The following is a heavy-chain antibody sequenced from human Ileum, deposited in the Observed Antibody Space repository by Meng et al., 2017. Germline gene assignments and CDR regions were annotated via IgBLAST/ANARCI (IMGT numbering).Heavy chain of an antibody. CDR2: IYWNAER. CDR1: GFSLSTGGVG. CDR3: AHLFAGWPYFDY. V-gene: IGHV2-5*01. D-gene: IGHD2-21*01. Sequence: MALTGSGPTLVSPAQAPTRAGGFSGFSLSTGGVGVGWIRPPPGKALEWLTLIYWNAERYYSPSLKSRLTITKDTSKNQVVLTMSTMDPVDTATYYCAHLFAGWPYFDYWGQGTLVTVSS. J-gene: IGHJ4*02.